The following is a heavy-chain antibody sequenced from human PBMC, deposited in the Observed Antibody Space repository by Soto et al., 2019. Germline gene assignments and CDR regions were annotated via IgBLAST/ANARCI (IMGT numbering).Heavy chain of an antibody. D-gene: IGHD1-1*01. CDR1: GFTFSSYS. Sequence: PGGSLRLSCAASGFTFSSYSMNWVRQAPGKGLEWVSSISSSSSYIYYADSVKGRFTISRDNAKNSLYLQMNSLRAEDTAVYYCARDGRRTQKSKALSDYWGQGTLVTVSS. CDR3: ARDGRRTQKSKALSDY. J-gene: IGHJ4*02. CDR2: ISSSSSYI. V-gene: IGHV3-21*01.